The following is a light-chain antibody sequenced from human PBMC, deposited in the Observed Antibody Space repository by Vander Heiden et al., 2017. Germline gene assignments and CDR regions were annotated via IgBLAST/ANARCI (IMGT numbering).Light chain of an antibody. CDR3: MQGTQWPYT. Sequence: EVVRTQSPLSLPVTLGQPASISCKSSQGVVHGDGNTYLDWFQQRPGQSPRRLIYEVSNRDSGVPDRFSGSGSGADFTLKISRVEAEDVGVDYCMQGTQWPYTFGQGTNLEIK. V-gene: IGKV2-30*02. J-gene: IGKJ2*01. CDR1: QGVVHGDGNTY. CDR2: EVS.